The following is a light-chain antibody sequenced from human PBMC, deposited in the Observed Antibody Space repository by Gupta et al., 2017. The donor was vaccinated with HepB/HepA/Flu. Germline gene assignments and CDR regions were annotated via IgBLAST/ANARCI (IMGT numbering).Light chain of an antibody. CDR3: QTWAAGTWV. CDR1: SGNSSSP. J-gene: IGLJ3*02. V-gene: IGLV4-69*01. Sequence: LLTQSPSASASLGDSVTLTCTLNSGNSSSPIALLQQHQGKGPRYWMRVDIDGSHIKGDGVPDRFSCTSSGAARYLTISSLQSDDEADYHCQTWAAGTWVFGAGTKLTVL. CDR2: VDIDGSH.